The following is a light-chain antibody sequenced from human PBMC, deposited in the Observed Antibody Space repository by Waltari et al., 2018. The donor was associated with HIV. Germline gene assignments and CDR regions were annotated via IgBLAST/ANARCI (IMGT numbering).Light chain of an antibody. Sequence: DIQLTQSPSSLSASIGDRVTITCQASQDISKYLHWYQQKPGEAPKVLIYDASNLQTGVPSRFSGSGSGTDFSFTIISLLPEDIATYYCLQYGNLPFTFGPGTKVDIK. CDR1: QDISKY. J-gene: IGKJ3*01. V-gene: IGKV1-33*01. CDR2: DAS. CDR3: LQYGNLPFT.